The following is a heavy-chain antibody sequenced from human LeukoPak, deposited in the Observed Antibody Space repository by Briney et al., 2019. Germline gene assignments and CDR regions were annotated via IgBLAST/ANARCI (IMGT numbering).Heavy chain of an antibody. D-gene: IGHD3-22*01. V-gene: IGHV3-30*01. CDR3: ARGVYFDISAYYRFDY. CDR2: ISYDGYNK. Sequence: GGPLRLPCAASGFTLSSYAMHWLRQPPGKGLEWVALISYDGYNKYYADSVKGRFTISRDNSKNTLFLQMNSLRADDTAVYYCARGVYFDISAYYRFDYWGQGTLVTVSS. J-gene: IGHJ4*02. CDR1: GFTLSSYA.